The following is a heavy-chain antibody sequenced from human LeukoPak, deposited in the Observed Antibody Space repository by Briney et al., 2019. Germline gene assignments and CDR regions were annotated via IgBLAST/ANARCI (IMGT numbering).Heavy chain of an antibody. Sequence: SQTLSLTCTVSGGSIITYYWSWIRQPPGKGLEWIGYIHHSGSTTYNPSLKSRVTMSIDMSKNQFSLKLTSVTAADTAVYYCARQSRYSDSSGYFSDDYWGQGTLVTVSS. CDR3: ARQSRYSDSSGYFSDDY. V-gene: IGHV4-59*08. D-gene: IGHD3-22*01. J-gene: IGHJ4*02. CDR2: IHHSGST. CDR1: GGSIITYY.